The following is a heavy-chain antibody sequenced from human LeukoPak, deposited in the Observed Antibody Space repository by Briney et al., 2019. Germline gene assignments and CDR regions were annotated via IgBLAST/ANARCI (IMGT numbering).Heavy chain of an antibody. J-gene: IGHJ4*02. CDR3: ARGGHRSGHYPLDY. Sequence: ASVKVSCKASGYTFTSYGISWVRQAPGQGLEWMGWISAYNGNTNYAQKPQGEVTMTTDTSTSTAYMGLRSRSSEDRAVYYCARGGHRSGHYPLDYWGQGTLVTVSS. CDR1: GYTFTSYG. V-gene: IGHV1-18*01. D-gene: IGHD3-22*01. CDR2: ISAYNGNT.